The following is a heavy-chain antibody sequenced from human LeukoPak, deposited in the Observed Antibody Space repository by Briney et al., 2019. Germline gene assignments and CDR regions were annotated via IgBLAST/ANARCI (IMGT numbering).Heavy chain of an antibody. CDR3: ARSPDSDRLDY. CDR2: INHSGST. J-gene: IGHJ4*02. D-gene: IGHD3-22*01. V-gene: IGHV4-34*01. Sequence: PSETLSLTCAVYGGSFSGYYWSWIRQPPGKGLEWIGEINHSGSTNYNPSLKSRVTISVDTSKNQFSLKLSSVTAADTAVYYCARSPDSDRLDYWGQGTLVTVSS. CDR1: GGSFSGYY.